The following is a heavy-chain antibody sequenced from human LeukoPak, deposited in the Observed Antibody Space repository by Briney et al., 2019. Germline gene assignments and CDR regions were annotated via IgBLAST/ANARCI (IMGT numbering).Heavy chain of an antibody. CDR1: GFTFSSYA. CDR3: VKDGGAGYYGSGSYYNYYYYYGMDV. Sequence: GGSLRLSCSASGFTFSSYAMHWVHQAPGKGLEYVSAISSNGGSTYYADSVKGRFTISRDNSKNTLYLQMSSLRAEDTAVYYCVKDGGAGYYGSGSYYNYYYYYGMDVWGKGTTVTVSS. CDR2: ISSNGGST. D-gene: IGHD3-10*01. V-gene: IGHV3-64D*06. J-gene: IGHJ6*04.